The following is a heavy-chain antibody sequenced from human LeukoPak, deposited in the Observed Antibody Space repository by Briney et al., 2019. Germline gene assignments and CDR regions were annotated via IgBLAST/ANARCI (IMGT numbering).Heavy chain of an antibody. CDR1: GFTFSSYG. Sequence: GGSLRLSCAASGFTFSSYGMHWVRQAPGKGLEWVAVIWYDGSNKYYADSVKGRFTISRDNSKNTLYLQMNSLRAEDTAVYYCARGSNSGSYQGYFDYWGQGTLVTVSS. D-gene: IGHD1-26*01. J-gene: IGHJ4*02. V-gene: IGHV3-33*01. CDR2: IWYDGSNK. CDR3: ARGSNSGSYQGYFDY.